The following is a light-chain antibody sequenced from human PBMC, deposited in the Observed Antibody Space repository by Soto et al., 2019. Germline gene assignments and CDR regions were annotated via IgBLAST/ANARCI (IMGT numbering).Light chain of an antibody. CDR3: QQGYSTPWT. J-gene: IGKJ1*01. Sequence: DIPMTQSPSSLSASVGDRVTITCRASQRISSYLHWYQQKPGKAPKLLIYAASNLQTGVPSRFSASGSGTDFTLTLNSLQPEDFATYYCQQGYSTPWTFGQGTKVEIK. V-gene: IGKV1-39*01. CDR1: QRISSY. CDR2: AAS.